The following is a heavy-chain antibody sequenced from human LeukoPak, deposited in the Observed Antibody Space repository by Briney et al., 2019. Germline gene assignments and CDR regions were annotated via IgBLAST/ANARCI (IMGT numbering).Heavy chain of an antibody. V-gene: IGHV3-23*01. J-gene: IGHJ4*02. CDR1: GFTFSSYA. D-gene: IGHD3-3*01. CDR3: ARVLRFLEWLEYFDY. Sequence: GGSLRLSCAASGFTFSSYAMSWVRQAPGKGLEWVSAISGSGGSTYYADSVEGRFTISRDNSKNTLYLQMNSLRAEDTAVYYCARVLRFLEWLEYFDYWGQGTLVTVSS. CDR2: ISGSGGST.